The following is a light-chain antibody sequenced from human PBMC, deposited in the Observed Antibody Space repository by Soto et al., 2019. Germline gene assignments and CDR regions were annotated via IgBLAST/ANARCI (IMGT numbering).Light chain of an antibody. CDR2: GAS. Sequence: EIVLTQSPGTLSLSPGERATLSCRASQSVSSSYLAWYQQKPGQAPRLLIYGASSRDTGIPDRFSGSGSGTDFTLTISRLEREDFAVYYCQQYGSPYTFGQGTKLEIK. V-gene: IGKV3-20*01. J-gene: IGKJ2*01. CDR3: QQYGSPYT. CDR1: QSVSSSY.